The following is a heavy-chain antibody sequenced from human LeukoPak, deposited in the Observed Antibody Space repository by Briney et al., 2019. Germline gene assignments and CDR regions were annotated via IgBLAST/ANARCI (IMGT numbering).Heavy chain of an antibody. CDR1: GDSISDYY. V-gene: IGHV4-59*01. CDR2: IYYSGST. J-gene: IGHJ5*02. D-gene: IGHD6-13*01. CDR3: ARGRYSSSWYWFDP. Sequence: SETLSLTCTVSGDSISDYYWSWIRQPPGKGLEWIGYIYYSGSTNYNPSLKSRVTISVDTSRDQFSLNLSSVTAADTAVYYCARGRYSSSWYWFDPWGQGTLVTVSS.